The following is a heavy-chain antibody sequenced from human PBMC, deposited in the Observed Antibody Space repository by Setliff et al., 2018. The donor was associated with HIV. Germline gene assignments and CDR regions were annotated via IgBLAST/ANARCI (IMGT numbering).Heavy chain of an antibody. CDR1: GYSISSGYY. CDR3: ARGGVGPATYAGAFDI. V-gene: IGHV4-38-2*01. Sequence: SETLSLTCDVSGYSISSGYYWGWLRQPPGKGLEWIGSVYHSGSTYYNPSLKSRVTISVHTSKTQFSLKLNSVTAADTAVYYCARGGVGPATYAGAFDIWGQGTMVTVSS. D-gene: IGHD1-26*01. CDR2: VYHSGST. J-gene: IGHJ3*02.